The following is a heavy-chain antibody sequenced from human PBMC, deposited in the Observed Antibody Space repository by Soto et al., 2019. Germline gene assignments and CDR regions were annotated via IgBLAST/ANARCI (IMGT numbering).Heavy chain of an antibody. D-gene: IGHD6-13*01. J-gene: IGHJ4*02. CDR1: GFTFSSYS. CDR2: ISSSSSYI. Sequence: GGSLRLSCAASGFTFSSYSMNWVRQAPGKGLEWVSSISSSSSYIYYADSVKGRFTISRDNAKNSLYLQMNSLRAEDTAVYYCARASEQGIAAAGTDYWGQGTLVTVSS. V-gene: IGHV3-21*01. CDR3: ARASEQGIAAAGTDY.